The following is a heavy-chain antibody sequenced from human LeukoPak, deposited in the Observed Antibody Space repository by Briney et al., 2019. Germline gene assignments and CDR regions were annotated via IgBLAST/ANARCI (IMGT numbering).Heavy chain of an antibody. CDR2: ISKSGGST. CDR3: ATDGYSSGWYYSY. CDR1: GFTFSSYA. J-gene: IGHJ4*02. D-gene: IGHD6-19*01. V-gene: IGHV3-23*01. Sequence: GGSLRLSCAASGFTFSSYAMSWVRQAPGKGLEWVSAISKSGGSTYYADSVKGRFTFSRDNSKNTLYLQMNSLRAEDTALYYCATDGYSSGWYYSYWGQGTLVTVSS.